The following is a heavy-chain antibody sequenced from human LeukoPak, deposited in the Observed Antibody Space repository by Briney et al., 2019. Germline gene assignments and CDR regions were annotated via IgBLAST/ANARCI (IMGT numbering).Heavy chain of an antibody. Sequence: ASVTVSCKASGYTFTGYYMHWVRQAPGQGLEWMGRINPNNGATNYAQTLQGRVAITGDTSISTASMELSSLRSDDTAVYYCTRESGSYHGNDYWGQGTLVTVSS. D-gene: IGHD1-26*01. CDR3: TRESGSYHGNDY. J-gene: IGHJ4*02. CDR1: GYTFTGYY. CDR2: INPNNGAT. V-gene: IGHV1-2*06.